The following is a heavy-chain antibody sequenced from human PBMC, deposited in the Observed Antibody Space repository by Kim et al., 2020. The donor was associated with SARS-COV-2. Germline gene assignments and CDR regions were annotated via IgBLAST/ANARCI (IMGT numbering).Heavy chain of an antibody. CDR3: AIISVAGTSQIDD. Sequence: ASVKVSCKSSGYTFTGYYMHWVRQAPGQGLEWMGWINPNSGGTNYAQKFQGWVTMTRDTSISTAYMELSRLRSDDTAVYYCAIISVAGTSQIDDWGQGTLVTVAS. J-gene: IGHJ4*02. D-gene: IGHD6-19*01. CDR2: INPNSGGT. CDR1: GYTFTGYY. V-gene: IGHV1-2*04.